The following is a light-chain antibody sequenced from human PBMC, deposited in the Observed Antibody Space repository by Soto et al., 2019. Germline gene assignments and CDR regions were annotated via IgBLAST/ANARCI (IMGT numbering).Light chain of an antibody. CDR3: QQDNSYYT. CDR2: KAS. CDR1: QSISSW. J-gene: IGKJ2*01. Sequence: DIQMTQSPSTLSASVGDRVTITCRASQSISSWLAWYQQKPGKAPKLLIYKASILESGVPSRFSGSGSGTEFTLTNSSLQPDDFATYYCQQDNSYYTFGQGTKLEIK. V-gene: IGKV1-5*03.